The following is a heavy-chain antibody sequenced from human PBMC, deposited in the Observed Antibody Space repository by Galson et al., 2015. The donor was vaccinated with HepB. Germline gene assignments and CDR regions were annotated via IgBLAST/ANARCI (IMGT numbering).Heavy chain of an antibody. J-gene: IGHJ5*02. V-gene: IGHV6-1*01. Sequence: CAISGDSVSSNSAAWNWIRQSPSRGLEWLGRTYYRSKWYNDYAVSVKSRITINPDTSKNQFSLQLNSVTPEDTAVYYCARDEYCSGGSCYPLGWFDPWGQGTLVTVSS. CDR2: TYYRSKWYN. CDR3: ARDEYCSGGSCYPLGWFDP. D-gene: IGHD2-15*01. CDR1: GDSVSSNSAA.